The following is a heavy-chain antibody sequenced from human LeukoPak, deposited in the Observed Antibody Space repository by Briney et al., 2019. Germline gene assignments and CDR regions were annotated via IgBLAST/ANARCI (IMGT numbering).Heavy chain of an antibody. V-gene: IGHV3-11*04. D-gene: IGHD1-7*01. CDR1: GFSFSDYY. CDR3: ARVMGNYASDY. CDR2: ISSSGDTM. Sequence: NPVGSLRLSCAASGFSFSDYYTSWIRQAPGKGLEWFSYISSSGDTMSYADSEKGRFTISRHNAKNSLYLQMSSLRAEDAAIYYCARVMGNYASDYWGQGALVTVSS. J-gene: IGHJ4*02.